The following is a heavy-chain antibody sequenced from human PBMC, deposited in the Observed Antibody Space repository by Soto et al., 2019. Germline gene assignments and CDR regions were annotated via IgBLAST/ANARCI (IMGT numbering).Heavy chain of an antibody. Sequence: QVQLQESGPGLIKPSQTLSLTCTVSGGSFSSGGYYWSWIRQHPGKGLEWIAYMFYSGTTYYNPSLKXRXTXXMDTSKNQFSLKLRSLTAADTAVYYCARATIFGVVYDVFDIWGQGTLVTVSS. CDR3: ARATIFGVVYDVFDI. D-gene: IGHD3-3*01. CDR2: MFYSGTT. J-gene: IGHJ3*02. CDR1: GGSFSSGGYY. V-gene: IGHV4-31*03.